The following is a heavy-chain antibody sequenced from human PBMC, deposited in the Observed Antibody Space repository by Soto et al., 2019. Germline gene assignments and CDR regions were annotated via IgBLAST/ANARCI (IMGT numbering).Heavy chain of an antibody. CDR3: AKAGVEIAASNWFDP. V-gene: IGHV3-9*01. J-gene: IGHJ5*02. D-gene: IGHD6-6*01. CDR2: ISWNSGSI. CDR1: GFTFSSYA. Sequence: EVQLLESGGGLVQPGGSLRLSCAASGFTFSSYAMSWVRQAPGKGLEWVSAISWNSGSIGYADSVKGRFTISRDNAKNSLYLQMNSLRAEDTALYYCAKAGVEIAASNWFDPWGQGTLVTVSS.